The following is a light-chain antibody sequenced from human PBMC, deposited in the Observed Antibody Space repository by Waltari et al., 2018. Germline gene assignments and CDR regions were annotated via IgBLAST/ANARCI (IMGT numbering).Light chain of an antibody. J-gene: IGLJ2*01. CDR3: SSYISSSTLEL. CDR1: SSDVGTYNY. V-gene: IGLV2-14*03. Sequence: QSALTQPAPVSRSPGQSITISCTGTSSDVGTYNYVPWYQQHPGKAPKLMIFDVSIRPSGVSNRFSGSKSGNTASLTISGLQAEDEADYYCSSYISSSTLELFGGGTSLTVL. CDR2: DVS.